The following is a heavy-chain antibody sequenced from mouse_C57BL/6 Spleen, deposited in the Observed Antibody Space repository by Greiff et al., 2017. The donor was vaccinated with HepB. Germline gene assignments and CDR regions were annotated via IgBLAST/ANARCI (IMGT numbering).Heavy chain of an antibody. J-gene: IGHJ4*01. CDR2: IYPGDGDT. CDR1: GYAFSSYW. D-gene: IGHD2-5*01. V-gene: IGHV1-80*01. CDR3: AREDSNYVSAMDY. Sequence: VQRVESGAELVKPGASVKISCKASGYAFSSYWMNWVKQRPGKGLEWIGQIYPGDGDTNYNGKFKGKATLTADKSSSTAYMQLSSLTSEDSAVYFCAREDSNYVSAMDYWGQGTSVTVSS.